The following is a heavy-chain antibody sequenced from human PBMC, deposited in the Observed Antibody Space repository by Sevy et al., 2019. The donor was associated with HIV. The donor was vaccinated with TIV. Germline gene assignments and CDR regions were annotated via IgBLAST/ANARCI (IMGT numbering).Heavy chain of an antibody. Sequence: GGSLRLSCAASGFTFSRYDMHWVRQAAGKGLEWVSAIDTTDGTYYVDSVKGRFTISRDDDKNCLYLQMNFLGVGDTAVYYCARDGDNIPVPGTNGYFDLWGRGTLVTVSS. CDR1: GFTFSRYD. CDR3: ARDGDNIPVPGTNGYFDL. D-gene: IGHD6-19*01. J-gene: IGHJ2*01. CDR2: IDTTDGT. V-gene: IGHV3-13*01.